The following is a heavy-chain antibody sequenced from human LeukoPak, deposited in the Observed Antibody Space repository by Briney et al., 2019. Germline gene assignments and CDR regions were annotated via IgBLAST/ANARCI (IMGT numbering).Heavy chain of an antibody. D-gene: IGHD6-13*01. J-gene: IGHJ4*02. V-gene: IGHV3-23*01. Sequence: AGGSLRLSCAASGFTFSSYAMSWVRQSPGKGLEWVSCVSGRGDSTYNADSVKGRFTISRDNSKNPLYLQMNSLRAEDTAVYYCAKDPAAAGHGIGSDYWGQGTLVTVSS. CDR3: AKDPAAAGHGIGSDY. CDR2: VSGRGDST. CDR1: GFTFSSYA.